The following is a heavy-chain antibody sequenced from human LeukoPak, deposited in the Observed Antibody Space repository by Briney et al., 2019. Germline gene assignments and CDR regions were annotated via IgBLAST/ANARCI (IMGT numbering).Heavy chain of an antibody. CDR2: IYYTGST. CDR1: GGSLSSSSYY. J-gene: IGHJ2*01. D-gene: IGHD3-22*01. Sequence: PSETLSLTCTVSGGSLSSSSYYWGWIRQPPGQGLEWIASIYYTGSTYYNPSLKSRVAISLDTSKSQFSLKLSSVTAADTAVYYCARDSRVHYYDSSAGYFGLWGRGTLVTVSS. CDR3: ARDSRVHYYDSSAGYFGL. V-gene: IGHV4-39*07.